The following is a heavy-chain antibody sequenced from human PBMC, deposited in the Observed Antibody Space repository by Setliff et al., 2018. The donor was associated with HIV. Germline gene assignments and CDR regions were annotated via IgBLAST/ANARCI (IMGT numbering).Heavy chain of an antibody. CDR1: GGSISSDTYH. D-gene: IGHD2-15*01. J-gene: IGHJ4*02. Sequence: PSETLSLTCTVSGGSISSDTYHYSWIRQPAGKGLEWIGQTYSSGSTKCNPSLKSRVTISVDTSKNQFSLKVNSVTAADTAVYYCARRPIKGYGPFDSWGPGTLVTVSS. CDR2: TYSSGST. CDR3: ARRPIKGYGPFDS. V-gene: IGHV4-61*09.